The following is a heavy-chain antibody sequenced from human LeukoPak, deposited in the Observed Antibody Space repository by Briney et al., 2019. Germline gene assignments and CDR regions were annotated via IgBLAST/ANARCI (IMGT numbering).Heavy chain of an antibody. V-gene: IGHV3-7*01. Sequence: GGSLRLSCAASGFTFSSYWMSWVRQAPGRGLEWVASIEEDGSNKYYADSVKGRFTISRDNSKNTLYLQMNSLRAEDTAVYYCARDGRNYYDSSGYFFDYWGQGTLVTVSS. CDR2: IEEDGSNK. CDR3: ARDGRNYYDSSGYFFDY. CDR1: GFTFSSYW. D-gene: IGHD3-22*01. J-gene: IGHJ4*02.